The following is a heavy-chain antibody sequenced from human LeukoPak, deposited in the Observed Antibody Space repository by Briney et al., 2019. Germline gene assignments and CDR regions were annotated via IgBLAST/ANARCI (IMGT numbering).Heavy chain of an antibody. Sequence: GGSLRLSCAASGFTFSSYAMSWVRQAPGKGLEWVAVIWYDGSNKYYPDSVKGRFTISRDNSKNTLYLQMNSLRAEDTAVYYCARASGYRTYAFDIWGQGTMVTVSS. CDR3: ARASGYRTYAFDI. J-gene: IGHJ3*02. D-gene: IGHD3-3*01. CDR2: IWYDGSNK. CDR1: GFTFSSYA. V-gene: IGHV3-33*08.